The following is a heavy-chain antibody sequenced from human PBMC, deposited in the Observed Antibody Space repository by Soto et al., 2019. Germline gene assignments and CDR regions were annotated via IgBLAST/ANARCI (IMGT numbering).Heavy chain of an antibody. CDR1: GGSISRYY. CDR2: VYYTGST. V-gene: IGHV4-59*01. Sequence: SETLSLTCTVSGGSISRYYWSWIRQSPGMGLEMIGYVYYTGSTIYNPSLKSRVTISVDTSKNQFSLKLSSVTAADTAVYYCARNYYDSSGYYYNEYFQHWGQGTLVTVSS. J-gene: IGHJ1*01. D-gene: IGHD3-22*01. CDR3: ARNYYDSSGYYYNEYFQH.